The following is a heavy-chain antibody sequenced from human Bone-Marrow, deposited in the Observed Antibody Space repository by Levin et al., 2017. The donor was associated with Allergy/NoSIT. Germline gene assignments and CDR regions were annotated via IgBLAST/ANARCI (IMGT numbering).Heavy chain of an antibody. CDR1: GFTFSSYS. J-gene: IGHJ6*02. CDR2: ISSSSSYI. D-gene: IGHD2-15*01. V-gene: IGHV3-21*01. CDR3: ARVGYCSGGSCYPDGISVGMDV. Sequence: GGSLRLSCAASGFTFSSYSMNWVRQAPGKGLEWVSSISSSSSYIYYADSVKGRFTISRDNAKNSLYLQMNSLRAEDTAVYYCARVGYCSGGSCYPDGISVGMDVWGQGTTVTVSS.